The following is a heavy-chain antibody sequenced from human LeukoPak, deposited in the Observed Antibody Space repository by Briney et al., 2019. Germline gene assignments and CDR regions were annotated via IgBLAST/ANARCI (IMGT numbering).Heavy chain of an antibody. CDR1: GVSISSYY. CDR2: IYYSGST. V-gene: IGHV4-59*12. CDR3: ARDNGFVAAAGGYYYMDV. Sequence: SETLSLTCTVSGVSISSYYWSWIRQPPGKGLEWIGYIYYSGSTNYNPSLKSRVTISVDTSKKQFSLKLSSVTAADTAVYYCARDNGFVAAAGGYYYMDVWGKGTTVTVSS. D-gene: IGHD6-13*01. J-gene: IGHJ6*03.